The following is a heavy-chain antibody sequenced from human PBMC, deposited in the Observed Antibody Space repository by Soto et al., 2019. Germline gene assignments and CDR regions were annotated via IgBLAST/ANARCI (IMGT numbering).Heavy chain of an antibody. Sequence: PSETLSLTCSVSGGTISGYYWTWIRQPAGKGLEWIGRIYSSGNTKYNPSLKSRVTMSLDTSNNQFSLRLTSVTAADTAVYYCARGQRFSDWFDPWGQGTLVTVSS. CDR3: ARGQRFSDWFDP. D-gene: IGHD3-3*01. J-gene: IGHJ5*02. CDR2: IYSSGNT. CDR1: GGTISGYY. V-gene: IGHV4-4*07.